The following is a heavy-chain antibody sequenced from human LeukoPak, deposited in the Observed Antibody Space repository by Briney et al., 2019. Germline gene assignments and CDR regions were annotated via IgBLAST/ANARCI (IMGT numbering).Heavy chain of an antibody. CDR2: IYPGDSDT. Sequence: GESLKIPCKGSGYSFTSYWIGWVRQMPGKGLEWMGIIYPGDSDTRYSPSFQGQVTISADKSISTAYLQWSSLKASDTAMYYCARPPNYYDSSGYEFDYWGQGTLVTVSS. D-gene: IGHD3-22*01. J-gene: IGHJ4*02. CDR1: GYSFTSYW. V-gene: IGHV5-51*01. CDR3: ARPPNYYDSSGYEFDY.